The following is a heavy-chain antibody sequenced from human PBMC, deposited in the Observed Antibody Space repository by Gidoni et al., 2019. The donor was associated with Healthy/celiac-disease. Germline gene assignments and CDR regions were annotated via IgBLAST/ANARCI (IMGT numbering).Heavy chain of an antibody. J-gene: IGHJ4*02. CDR1: GGSISSSSYY. CDR2: IYYSGST. CDR3: ARLASAIVVVPAAHYFDY. Sequence: QLQLPESGPGLVKPSETLSLTCTVSGGSISSSSYYWGWIRQPPGKGLEWIGSIYYSGSTYYNPSLKRRVTISVDTSKNHFSLKLSSVTAADTAVYYCARLASAIVVVPAAHYFDYWGQGTLVTVSS. V-gene: IGHV4-39*01. D-gene: IGHD2-2*01.